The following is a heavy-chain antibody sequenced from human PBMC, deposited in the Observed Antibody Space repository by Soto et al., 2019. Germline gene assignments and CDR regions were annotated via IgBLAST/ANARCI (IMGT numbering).Heavy chain of an antibody. CDR3: ATAEVDY. CDR2: MTSDGRTT. V-gene: IGHV3-74*01. CDR1: GFAFGNYW. Sequence: GGSLRLSCAASGFAFGNYWMHWVRQPPGKGPEWVSRMTSDGRTTQYADSVKGRFTVSRDNAKNTLYLQMSSLRAEDTAVYYCATAEVDYWGPGTLVTVSS. J-gene: IGHJ4*02.